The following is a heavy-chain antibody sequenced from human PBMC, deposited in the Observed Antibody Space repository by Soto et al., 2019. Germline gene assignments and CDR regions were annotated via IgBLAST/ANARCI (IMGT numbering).Heavy chain of an antibody. CDR2: ISGSGDST. CDR1: GFTFSSYA. D-gene: IGHD2-2*02. Sequence: GGSLRLSCAASGFTFSSYAMSWVRQSPGKGLEWISAISGSGDSTYYGDSVKGRFTISRDNSKKTLCLQMDSLRAEDTAVYYCAKEFGYCISNTCYKGFEYWGQGTTVTVSS. CDR3: AKEFGYCISNTCYKGFEY. J-gene: IGHJ4*02. V-gene: IGHV3-23*01.